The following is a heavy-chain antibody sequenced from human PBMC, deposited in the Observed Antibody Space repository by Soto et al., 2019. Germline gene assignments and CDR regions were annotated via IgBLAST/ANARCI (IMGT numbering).Heavy chain of an antibody. CDR2: IYHSGST. Sequence: SETLSLTCTVSGGSISSKAYYWGWVRQPPGKGLEWIGEIYHSGSTNYNPSLKSRVTISVDKSKNQFSLKLSSVTAADTAVYYCARVSGSYYYGMDVWGQGTTVTVSS. CDR3: ARVSGSYYYGMDV. D-gene: IGHD1-26*01. CDR1: GGSISSKAYY. V-gene: IGHV4-39*07. J-gene: IGHJ6*02.